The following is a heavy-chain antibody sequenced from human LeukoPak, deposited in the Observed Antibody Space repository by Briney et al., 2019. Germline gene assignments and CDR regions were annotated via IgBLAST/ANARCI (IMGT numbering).Heavy chain of an antibody. CDR2: IIPILGTA. Sequence: SVKVSCKASGGTFSSYAISWVRQAPGQGLEWMGGIIPILGTANYAQKFQGRVTITADESTSTAYMELSSLRSEDTAVYYCARGGLVEMATITDWGQGTLVTVSS. D-gene: IGHD5-24*01. J-gene: IGHJ4*02. CDR1: GGTFSSYA. V-gene: IGHV1-69*13. CDR3: ARGGLVEMATITD.